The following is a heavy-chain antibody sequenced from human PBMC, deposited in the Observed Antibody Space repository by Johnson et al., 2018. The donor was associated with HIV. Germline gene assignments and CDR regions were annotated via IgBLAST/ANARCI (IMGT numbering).Heavy chain of an antibody. D-gene: IGHD6-6*01. CDR3: ARDAGSSSSWGAFDI. V-gene: IGHV3-66*02. Sequence: EVQLVESGGGLVQPGGSLRLSCAASGFTVSSNYMSWVRQAPGKGLEWVSLIYSGGSTYYADSVKGRFTISRDNSKNTLYLQMNSLRAEDTAVYYCARDAGSSSSWGAFDILGQGTMVTVSS. CDR2: IYSGGST. CDR1: GFTVSSNY. J-gene: IGHJ3*02.